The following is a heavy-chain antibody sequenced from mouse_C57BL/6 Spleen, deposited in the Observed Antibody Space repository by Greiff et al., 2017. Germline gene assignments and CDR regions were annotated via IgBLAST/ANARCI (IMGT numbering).Heavy chain of an antibody. CDR1: GYSITSGYY. CDR2: ISYDGSN. Sequence: EVKLEESGPGLVKPSQSLSLTCSVTGYSITSGYYWNWIRQFPGNKLEWMGYISYDGSNNYNPSLKNRISITRDTSKNQFFLKLNSVTTEDTATYYCARFTTVVDFDYWGKGTTLTVSS. J-gene: IGHJ2*01. D-gene: IGHD1-1*01. CDR3: ARFTTVVDFDY. V-gene: IGHV3-6*01.